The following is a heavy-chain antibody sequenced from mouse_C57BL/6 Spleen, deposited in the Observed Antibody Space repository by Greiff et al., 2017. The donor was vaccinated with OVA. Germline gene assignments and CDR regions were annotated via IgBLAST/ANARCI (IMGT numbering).Heavy chain of an antibody. CDR2: ISSGGSYT. V-gene: IGHV5-6*01. CDR3: ASSGSSYEDYFDY. Sequence: EVQLVESGGDLVKPGGSLKLSCAASGFTFSSYGMSWVRQTPDKRLEWVATISSGGSYTYYPDSVKGRFTISSDNAKNTLYLQMSSLKSEDTAMYYCASSGSSYEDYFDYWGQGTTLTVSS. CDR1: GFTFSSYG. D-gene: IGHD1-1*01. J-gene: IGHJ2*01.